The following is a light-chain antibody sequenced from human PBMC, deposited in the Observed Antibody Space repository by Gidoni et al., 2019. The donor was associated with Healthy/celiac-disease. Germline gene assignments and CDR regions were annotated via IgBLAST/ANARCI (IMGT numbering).Light chain of an antibody. Sequence: DIQMTQSHSTLSASVGDRVTITCRASRSISSWLAWYQQKPGKAPKLLIYKASSLESGVPSRFSGSGSGTEFTLTISSLQPDDFATYYCQQYNSYSPYTFGQGTKLEIK. CDR3: QQYNSYSPYT. V-gene: IGKV1-5*03. CDR1: RSISSW. J-gene: IGKJ2*01. CDR2: KAS.